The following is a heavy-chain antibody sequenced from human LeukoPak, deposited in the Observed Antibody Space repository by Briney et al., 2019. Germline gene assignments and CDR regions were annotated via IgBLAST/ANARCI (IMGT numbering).Heavy chain of an antibody. CDR2: INPNSGGT. CDR1: GYTFIGYY. J-gene: IGHJ4*02. Sequence: GASVKVSCKASGYTFIGYYMHWVRQAPGQGLEWMGWINPNSGGTNYAQKFQGRVTMTRGTSISTAYMELSRLRSDDTAVYYCARDERYDSSGYPFDYWGQGTLVTVSS. V-gene: IGHV1-2*02. D-gene: IGHD3-22*01. CDR3: ARDERYDSSGYPFDY.